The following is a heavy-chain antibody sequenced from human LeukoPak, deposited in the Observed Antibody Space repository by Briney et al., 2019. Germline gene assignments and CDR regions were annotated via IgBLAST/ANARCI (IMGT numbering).Heavy chain of an antibody. Sequence: GGSLRLSCAASRFTFSSYGMHWVRQTPGKGLEWVAVISYDGSSKYYADSVKGRFTISRDNSKNTLYLQMNSLRAEDTAVYYCARDQDYYDVSNPDYWGQGTLVTVS. CDR3: ARDQDYYDVSNPDY. J-gene: IGHJ4*02. D-gene: IGHD3-3*01. CDR1: RFTFSSYG. CDR2: ISYDGSSK. V-gene: IGHV3-30-3*01.